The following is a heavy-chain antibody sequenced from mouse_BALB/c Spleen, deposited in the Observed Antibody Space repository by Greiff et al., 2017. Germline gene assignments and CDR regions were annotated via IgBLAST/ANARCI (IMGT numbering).Heavy chain of an antibody. CDR2: ISDGGSYT. Sequence: EVKLVESGGGLVKPGGSLKLSCAASGFTFSDYYMYWVRQTPEKRLEWVATISDGGSYTYYPDSVKGRFTISRDNAKNNLYLQMSSLKSEDTAMYYCARGGITGTMDYWGQGTSVTVSS. D-gene: IGHD2-4*01. CDR1: GFTFSDYY. CDR3: ARGGITGTMDY. V-gene: IGHV5-4*02. J-gene: IGHJ4*01.